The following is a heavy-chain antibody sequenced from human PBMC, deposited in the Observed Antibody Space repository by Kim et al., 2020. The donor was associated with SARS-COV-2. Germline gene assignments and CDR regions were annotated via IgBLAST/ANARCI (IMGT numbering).Heavy chain of an antibody. CDR3: ARMVGLRPGD. Sequence: GGSLRLSCAASGFTFSNYNMNWVRQAPGKGLEWVSYITSRTNIVNYADSVKGRFTVSRDNAKNSLYLEMNSLTAEDTAVYYCARMVGLRPGDWGQGTLVTVSS. CDR2: ITSRTNIV. CDR1: GFTFSNYN. V-gene: IGHV3-48*01. D-gene: IGHD4-17*01. J-gene: IGHJ4*02.